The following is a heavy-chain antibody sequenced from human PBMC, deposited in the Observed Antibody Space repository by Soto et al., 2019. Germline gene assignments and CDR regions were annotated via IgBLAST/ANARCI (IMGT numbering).Heavy chain of an antibody. CDR2: ISYDGSNK. Sequence: GGSLRLSCAASGFTFSSYAMHWVRQAPGKGLEWVAVISYDGSNKYYADSVKGRFTISRDNSKNALYLQMNSLRAEDTAVYYCAREPPIDHFDCWGQGTLVTVSS. V-gene: IGHV3-30-3*01. J-gene: IGHJ4*02. CDR3: AREPPIDHFDC. CDR1: GFTFSSYA. D-gene: IGHD2-21*01.